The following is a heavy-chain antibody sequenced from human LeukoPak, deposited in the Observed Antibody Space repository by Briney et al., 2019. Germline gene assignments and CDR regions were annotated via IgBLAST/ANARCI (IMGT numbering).Heavy chain of an antibody. Sequence: GGSLRLSCAASGFTFSTYAMHWVRQAPGKGLEWVAAISYDGSNKNYADSVKGRFTISRDNSKNTLYLQMNSLRAEDTAVYYCATFGFNWNLGYWGQGTLVTVSS. CDR1: GFTFSTYA. V-gene: IGHV3-30*04. CDR3: ATFGFNWNLGY. J-gene: IGHJ4*02. CDR2: ISYDGSNK. D-gene: IGHD1-20*01.